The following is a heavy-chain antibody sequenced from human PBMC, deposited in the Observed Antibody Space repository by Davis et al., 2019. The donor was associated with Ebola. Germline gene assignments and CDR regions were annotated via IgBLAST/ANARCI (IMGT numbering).Heavy chain of an antibody. V-gene: IGHV1-2*02. CDR3: ARHRYDDYDGDFDF. CDR2: INPNSGVT. J-gene: IGHJ4*02. Sequence: ASVKVSCKASGYTFTGYYMHWVRQAPGQGLEWMGWINPNSGVTNYVQKFQGRVTMTRDTSTSTVYMELSSLRSEDTAVYLCARHRYDDYDGDFDFWGQGTLVTVSS. D-gene: IGHD4-17*01. CDR1: GYTFTGYY.